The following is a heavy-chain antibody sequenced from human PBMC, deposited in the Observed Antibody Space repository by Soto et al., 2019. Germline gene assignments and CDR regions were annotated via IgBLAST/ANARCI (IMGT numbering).Heavy chain of an antibody. D-gene: IGHD5-12*01. CDR2: INHSGST. CDR3: AGNIVATISSFDY. Sequence: SETLSLTCAXYGESFSGYYWSWIRQPPGKGLEWIGEINHSGSTNYNPSLKSRVTMSVDTSKNQFSLKLSSVTAADTAMYYCAGNIVATISSFDYWGQGTLVTVSS. J-gene: IGHJ4*02. V-gene: IGHV4-34*01. CDR1: GESFSGYY.